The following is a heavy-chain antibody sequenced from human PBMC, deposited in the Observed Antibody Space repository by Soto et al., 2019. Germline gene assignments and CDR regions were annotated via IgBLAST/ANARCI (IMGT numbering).Heavy chain of an antibody. CDR2: IYPGDSDT. Sequence: GESLKISCKGSGYSFTSYWIGWVRQMPGKGLEWMGIIYPGDSDTRYSPSFQGQVTISADKSISTAYLQWSSLKASDTAMYYCAIHLVSGGAVAGLSSAYYYYGMDVWGQGTTVTVSS. J-gene: IGHJ6*02. CDR3: AIHLVSGGAVAGLSSAYYYYGMDV. D-gene: IGHD6-19*01. V-gene: IGHV5-51*01. CDR1: GYSFTSYW.